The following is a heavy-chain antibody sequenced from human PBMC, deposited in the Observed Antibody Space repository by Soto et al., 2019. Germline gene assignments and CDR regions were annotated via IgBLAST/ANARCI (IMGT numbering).Heavy chain of an antibody. CDR3: ARAPPRGWFDT. Sequence: QVQLVQSGAELREPGASEKVSCKTSGETFNMFNIHWVRQAPGQGPEWMGTIAPITGTTQYAEKFEGRVTMTGDASTRTVYMELSSLTSEDTAMFYCARAPPRGWFDTWGQGTLVTVSS. D-gene: IGHD3-10*01. V-gene: IGHV1-46*02. CDR2: IAPITGTT. CDR1: GETFNMFN. J-gene: IGHJ5*02.